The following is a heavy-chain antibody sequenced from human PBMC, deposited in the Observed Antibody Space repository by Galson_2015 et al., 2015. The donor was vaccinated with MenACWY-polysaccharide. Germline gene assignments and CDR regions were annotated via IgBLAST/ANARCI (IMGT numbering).Heavy chain of an antibody. CDR3: AREYSSSLGYYYYGMDV. V-gene: IGHV3-48*03. D-gene: IGHD6-13*01. Sequence: SLRLSCAASGFTFSSYEMNWVRQAPGKGLEWVSYISSSGSTIYYADSVKGRFTISRDNAKNSLYLQMNSLRAEDTAVYYCAREYSSSLGYYYYGMDVWRQGTTVTVSS. CDR2: ISSSGSTI. J-gene: IGHJ6*02. CDR1: GFTFSSYE.